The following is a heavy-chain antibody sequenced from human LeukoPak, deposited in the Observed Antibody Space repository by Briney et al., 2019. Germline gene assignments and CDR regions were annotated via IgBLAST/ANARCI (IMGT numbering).Heavy chain of an antibody. J-gene: IGHJ4*02. CDR3: ARRGWGYYGSGSGNYYFDY. CDR1: GGSISSGDYY. Sequence: SETLSLTCTVSGGSISSGDYYWSWIRQPPGKGLEWIAYMYYSGSTYYNPSLKSRVTMSADTSKNQLSLKLSSVTAADTAVYYCARRGWGYYGSGSGNYYFDYWGQGTLVTVSS. CDR2: MYYSGST. V-gene: IGHV4-30-4*01. D-gene: IGHD3-10*01.